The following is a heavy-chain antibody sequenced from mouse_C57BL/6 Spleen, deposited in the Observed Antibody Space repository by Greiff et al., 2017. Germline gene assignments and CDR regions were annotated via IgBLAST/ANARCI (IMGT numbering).Heavy chain of an antibody. CDR1: GYTFTSYW. D-gene: IGHD4-1*01. CDR2: IHPSDSDT. Sequence: QVQLQQPGAELVKPGASVKVSCKASGYTFTSYWMHWVKQRPGQGLEWIGRIHPSDSDTNYNQKFKGKATVTVDKSSSTAYMQLISLTAEDSAVYYGATSLNCANAFDYWGQGTSVTVSS. CDR3: ATSLNCANAFDY. J-gene: IGHJ4*01. V-gene: IGHV1-74*01.